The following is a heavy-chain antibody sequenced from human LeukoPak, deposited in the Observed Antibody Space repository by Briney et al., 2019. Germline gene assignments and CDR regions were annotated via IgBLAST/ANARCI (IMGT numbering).Heavy chain of an antibody. J-gene: IGHJ4*02. CDR3: ARDPSGSYDLVFDY. V-gene: IGHV1-2*02. D-gene: IGHD1-26*01. Sequence: GASVKVSCKASGHTFTGYYMHWVRQAPGQGLEWMGWINPNSGGTNYAQKFQGRVTMTRDTSISTAYMELSRLRSDDTAVYYCARDPSGSYDLVFDYWGQGTLVTVSS. CDR2: INPNSGGT. CDR1: GHTFTGYY.